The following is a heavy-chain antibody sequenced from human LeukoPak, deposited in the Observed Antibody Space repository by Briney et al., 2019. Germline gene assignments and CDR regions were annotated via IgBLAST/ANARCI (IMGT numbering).Heavy chain of an antibody. Sequence: SVKVSCKASGGTFSSYAISWVRQAPGQGLEWMGRIIPILGIANYAQKFQGRVTITADKSTSTAYMELSSLRSEDTAAYYCAGDTDYYDSSGYSPSPFDSFDYWGQGTLVTVSS. CDR3: AGDTDYYDSSGYSPSPFDSFDY. V-gene: IGHV1-69*04. CDR1: GGTFSSYA. CDR2: IIPILGIA. J-gene: IGHJ4*02. D-gene: IGHD3-22*01.